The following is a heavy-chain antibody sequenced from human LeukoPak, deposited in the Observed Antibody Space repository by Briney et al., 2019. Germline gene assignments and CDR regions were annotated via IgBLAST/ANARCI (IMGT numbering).Heavy chain of an antibody. V-gene: IGHV4-59*08. J-gene: IGHJ5*02. CDR2: SYNSGST. D-gene: IGHD5-24*01. CDR3: AGPSKQLAS. Sequence: SETLSLTCTVSGGSISSYYWSWIRQPPGKGLEWIGYSYNSGSTTYNPSLRSRVTISVDTTKNQFSLKLTSVTAADTAVYYCAGPSKQLASWGQGILVTVSS. CDR1: GGSISSYY.